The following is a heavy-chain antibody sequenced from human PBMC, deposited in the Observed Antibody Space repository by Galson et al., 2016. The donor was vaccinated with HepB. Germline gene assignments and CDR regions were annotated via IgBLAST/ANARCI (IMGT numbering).Heavy chain of an antibody. J-gene: IGHJ6*02. Sequence: SLRLSCAASGFTFSRYEMNWVRQAPGKGLEWVSYITNSASAMYYADSVQGRSTISRDNAKNSLYLQMNSLRAEDTAVYYCARALGAASYYYYGLDVWGQGTTVTVSS. CDR1: GFTFSRYE. V-gene: IGHV3-48*03. D-gene: IGHD6-13*01. CDR3: ARALGAASYYYYGLDV. CDR2: ITNSASAM.